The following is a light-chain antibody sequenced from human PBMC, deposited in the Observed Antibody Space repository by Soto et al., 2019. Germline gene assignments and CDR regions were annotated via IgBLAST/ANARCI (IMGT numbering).Light chain of an antibody. CDR2: GNS. CDR3: SSYAGSSTWV. V-gene: IGLV1-40*01. J-gene: IGLJ3*02. CDR1: SSNIGAGYD. Sequence: QSVLTQPPSVSGAPGQRVTISCTGSSSNIGAGYDVHWYQQLPGTAPKLLIYGNSNRPSGVPDRFSGSKSGNTASLTVSGLQSEDEADYYCSSYAGSSTWVFGGGTKVTVL.